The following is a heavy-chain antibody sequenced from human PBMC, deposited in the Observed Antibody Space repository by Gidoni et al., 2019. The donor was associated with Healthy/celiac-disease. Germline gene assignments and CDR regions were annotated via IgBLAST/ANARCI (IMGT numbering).Heavy chain of an antibody. J-gene: IGHJ5*02. CDR1: GGTFSSYA. Sequence: QVQLVQSGAEVKKPGSSVKVSCKASGGTFSSYAISWVRQAPGQGLEWMGGISPIFGTANYAQKCQGRVTITADESTSTAYMELSSLRAEDTAVYYCARDRIAAAGDYGWFDPWGQGTLVTVSS. V-gene: IGHV1-69*01. D-gene: IGHD6-13*01. CDR3: ARDRIAAAGDYGWFDP. CDR2: ISPIFGTA.